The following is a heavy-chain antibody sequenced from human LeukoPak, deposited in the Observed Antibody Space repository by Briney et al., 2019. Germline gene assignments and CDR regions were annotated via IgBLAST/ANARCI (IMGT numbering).Heavy chain of an antibody. D-gene: IGHD3-10*01. V-gene: IGHV3-7*03. CDR2: IKEEGSEK. J-gene: IGHJ5*02. Sequence: PGGSLRLSRVASGFTLSTYWMTWVRQAPGKGVEGVANIKEEGSEKYYVDSVKGRFTISRDNAKNSLYLEMNSLRAEDTAVYYCRRSLMSWGQGTLVTVSS. CDR3: RRSLMS. CDR1: GFTLSTYW.